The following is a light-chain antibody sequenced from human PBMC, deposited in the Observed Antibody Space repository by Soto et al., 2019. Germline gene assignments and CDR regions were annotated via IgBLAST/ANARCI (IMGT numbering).Light chain of an antibody. Sequence: DIQMTQSPSTLSASVGARVPITCRASQTISNWLAWYQQKPGKAPKLLIFDASSLESGVPSRFSGTGYGTEFTLTITSLQADDFATYYCQQYNSQSSITFGQGTRLEIK. V-gene: IGKV1-5*01. CDR2: DAS. CDR3: QQYNSQSSIT. J-gene: IGKJ5*01. CDR1: QTISNW.